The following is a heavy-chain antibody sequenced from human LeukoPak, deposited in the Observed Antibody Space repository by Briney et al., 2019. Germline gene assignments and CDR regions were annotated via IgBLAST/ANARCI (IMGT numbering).Heavy chain of an antibody. CDR2: IGSSGGGI. CDR3: AIDPNWGTHS. V-gene: IGHV3-23*01. Sequence: GGSLRLSCAASGFTFSTYTMYWVRHPPGKRLEWVSIIGSSGGGIHYADSVKGRFTISRDNSKNALYLQMDSLRVEDTAVYYCAIDPNWGTHSWGQGVLVTVSS. CDR1: GFTFSTYT. J-gene: IGHJ4*02. D-gene: IGHD7-27*01.